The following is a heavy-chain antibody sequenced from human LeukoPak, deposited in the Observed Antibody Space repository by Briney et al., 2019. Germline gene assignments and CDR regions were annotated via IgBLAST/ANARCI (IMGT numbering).Heavy chain of an antibody. CDR3: AREGGEDYYDSSGSKNYFDY. D-gene: IGHD3-22*01. V-gene: IGHV1-46*01. CDR1: GYTFTSYY. Sequence: ASVKVSCKASGYTFTSYYMHWVRRAPGQGLEWMGIINPSGGSTSYAQKSQGRVTMTRDTSTSTVYMELSSPRSEDTAVYYCAREGGEDYYDSSGSKNYFDYWGQGTLVTVSS. CDR2: INPSGGST. J-gene: IGHJ4*02.